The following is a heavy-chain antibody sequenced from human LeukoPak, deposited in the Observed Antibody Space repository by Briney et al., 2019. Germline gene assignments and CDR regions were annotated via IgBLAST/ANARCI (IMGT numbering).Heavy chain of an antibody. V-gene: IGHV1-69*13. Sequence: GASVKVSCKASGYTFTSYGISWVRQAPGQGLEWMGGIIPIFGTANYAQKFQGRVTITADESTSTAYMELSSLRSEDTAVYYCARDWSGSYLSYYYYYMDVWGKGTTVTVSS. D-gene: IGHD1-26*01. CDR1: GYTFTSYG. CDR3: ARDWSGSYLSYYYYYMDV. CDR2: IIPIFGTA. J-gene: IGHJ6*03.